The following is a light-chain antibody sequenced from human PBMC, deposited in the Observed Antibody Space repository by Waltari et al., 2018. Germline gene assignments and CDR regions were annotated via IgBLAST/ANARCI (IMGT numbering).Light chain of an antibody. CDR1: SSDVGGYKY. V-gene: IGLV2-11*01. CDR3: CSYAGSRWV. J-gene: IGLJ3*02. CDR2: DVR. Sequence: QSALTQPRSVSGSPGQSVTISCTGTSSDVGGYKYVSWYQQHPGKAPNLMIFDVRKRPSGVPDRFSGSTSGSPASLTISGLQAEDEADYYCCSYAGSRWVFGGGTKLTVL.